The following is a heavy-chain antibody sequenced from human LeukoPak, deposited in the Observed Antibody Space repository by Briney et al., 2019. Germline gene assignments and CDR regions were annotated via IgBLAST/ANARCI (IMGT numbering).Heavy chain of an antibody. Sequence: PGGSLRLSCAASGFTFSSYGMHWVRQAPGKGLEWVAFIRYDGSNKYYADSVKGRFTISRDNSKNTLYLQMNSLRAEDTAVYYCAKDQAYSSTSPDAFDIWGQGTMVTVSS. CDR3: AKDQAYSSTSPDAFDI. V-gene: IGHV3-30*02. J-gene: IGHJ3*02. CDR1: GFTFSSYG. D-gene: IGHD2-2*01. CDR2: IRYDGSNK.